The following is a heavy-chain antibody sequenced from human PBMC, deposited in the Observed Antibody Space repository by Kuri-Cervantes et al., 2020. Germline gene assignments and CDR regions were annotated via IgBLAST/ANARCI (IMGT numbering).Heavy chain of an antibody. J-gene: IGHJ4*02. CDR2: ISWNSGSI. CDR3: AKDLGAGSDY. Sequence: SLKISCAAAGFIFDDYAMHWVRQAPGKGLEWVSGISWNSGSIGYADSVKGRFTISRDNAKNSLYLQMNSLRAEDTALYYCAKDLGAGSDYWGQGTLVTVSS. V-gene: IGHV3-9*01. D-gene: IGHD1-26*01. CDR1: GFIFDDYA.